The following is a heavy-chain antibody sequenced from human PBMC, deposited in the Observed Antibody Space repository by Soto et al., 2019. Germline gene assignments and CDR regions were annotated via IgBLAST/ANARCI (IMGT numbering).Heavy chain of an antibody. CDR1: GFTFRTYA. D-gene: IGHD1-26*01. CDR2: ISGSGGST. Sequence: GGSLRPSCAASGFTFRTYAMSWVRQAPGKGLEWVSAISGSGGSTYYADSVKGRFTISRDKSKNTLYLQMSSLRTEDTALYYCAKGVSDHVHSWLDPWGQGTLVTVSS. CDR3: AKGVSDHVHSWLDP. V-gene: IGHV3-23*01. J-gene: IGHJ5*02.